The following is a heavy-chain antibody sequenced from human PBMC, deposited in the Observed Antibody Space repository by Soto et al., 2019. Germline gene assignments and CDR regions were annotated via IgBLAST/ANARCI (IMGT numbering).Heavy chain of an antibody. CDR2: ISRDGGTT. CDR1: GSNFDSYA. D-gene: IGHD3-16*01. Sequence: EVQLLESGGGLVQPGGSLRLSCAASGSNFDSYAMNWVRQAPGKGLEWVSAISRDGGTTFYADSVKGRFTISRDNSENPLYMEMNSLRVEDTAVYYCAKGGFWVHYGMDVWGQGTTVTVSS. J-gene: IGHJ6*02. V-gene: IGHV3-23*01. CDR3: AKGGFWVHYGMDV.